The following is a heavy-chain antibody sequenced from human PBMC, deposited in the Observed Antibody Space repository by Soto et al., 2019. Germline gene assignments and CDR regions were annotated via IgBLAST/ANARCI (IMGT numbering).Heavy chain of an antibody. V-gene: IGHV4-39*01. CDR3: ARRECSGGTCSFDP. CDR2: IHYTGST. J-gene: IGHJ5*02. D-gene: IGHD2-15*01. Sequence: SETLSLTCTVSDDSISSSNYYRAWIRQPPGKGLEWIGSIHYTGSTYYNPSLKSRVTISVDTSKNQFSLKLTSVSAADTAVYYCARRECSGGTCSFDPSGQGTLVIVSS. CDR1: DDSISSSNYY.